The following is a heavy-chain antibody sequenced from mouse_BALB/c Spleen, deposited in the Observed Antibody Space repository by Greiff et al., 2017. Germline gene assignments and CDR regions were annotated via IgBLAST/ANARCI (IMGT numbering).Heavy chain of an antibody. D-gene: IGHD2-10*01. CDR3: ARDRAYYGNSFAY. Sequence: EVQRVESGGGLVKPGGSLKLSCAASGFTFSDYYMYWVRQTPEKRLEWVATISDGGSYTYYPDSVKGRFTISRDNAKNNLYLQMSSLKSEDTAMYYCARDRAYYGNSFAYWGQGTLVTVSA. V-gene: IGHV5-4*02. CDR2: ISDGGSYT. CDR1: GFTFSDYY. J-gene: IGHJ3*01.